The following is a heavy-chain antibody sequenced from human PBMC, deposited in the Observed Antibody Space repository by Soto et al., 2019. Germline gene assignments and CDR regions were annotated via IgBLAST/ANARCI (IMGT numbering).Heavy chain of an antibody. CDR2: IKTDGSII. CDR3: ARVGQGAWYFDL. V-gene: IGHV3-74*01. D-gene: IGHD1-26*01. J-gene: IGHJ2*01. Sequence: EVQLVESGGGLVQPGGSLRLSCAASGFSFSSYWMHWVSQAPGKGLVWVSRIKTDGSIITYADSVKGRFTISRDNAKXXXXXQMNTLRAEDTAVYYCARVGQGAWYFDLWGRGTLVTVSS. CDR1: GFSFSSYW.